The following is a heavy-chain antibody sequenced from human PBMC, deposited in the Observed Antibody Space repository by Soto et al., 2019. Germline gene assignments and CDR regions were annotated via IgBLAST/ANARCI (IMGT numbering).Heavy chain of an antibody. CDR1: GGSIRSTSYY. CDR3: ARTYYDFWSGYQVDY. D-gene: IGHD3-3*01. V-gene: IGHV4-39*07. Sequence: PSETLSLTCTVSGGSIRSTSYYWGWIRQPPGKGLEWIGSVYYSGSTYYNPSLKRRVTISVDTSKNQFSLKLGSVTAADTAVYYCARTYYDFWSGYQVDYWGQGTLVTVSS. J-gene: IGHJ4*02. CDR2: VYYSGST.